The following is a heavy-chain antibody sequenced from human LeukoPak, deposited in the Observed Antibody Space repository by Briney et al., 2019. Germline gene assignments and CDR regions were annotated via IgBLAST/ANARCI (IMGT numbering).Heavy chain of an antibody. CDR1: GFTFSTYW. Sequence: GGSLRLSCAASGFTFSTYWMSWVRQAPGKGLDWVANINQGGSVTYYVDSVKGRFTISRDNAKNSLYLQMNSLRAEDTAVYYCARGLASAGRLFDYWGQGTLVTVSS. D-gene: IGHD6-13*01. CDR3: ARGLASAGRLFDY. CDR2: INQGGSVT. V-gene: IGHV3-7*04. J-gene: IGHJ4*02.